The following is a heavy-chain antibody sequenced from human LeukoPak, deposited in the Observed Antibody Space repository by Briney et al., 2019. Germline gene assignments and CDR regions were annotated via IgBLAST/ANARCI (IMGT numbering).Heavy chain of an antibody. Sequence: GGSLRLSCAASGFTFSSYSMSWVRQAPGKGLEWVSSISSSSSYIYYADSVKGRFTISRDNAKNSLYLQMNSLRAEDTAVYYCARVFSPDGSSWYLGTAYYYYMDVWGKGTTVTVSS. V-gene: IGHV3-21*01. CDR2: ISSSSSYI. CDR1: GFTFSSYS. D-gene: IGHD6-13*01. J-gene: IGHJ6*03. CDR3: ARVFSPDGSSWYLGTAYYYYMDV.